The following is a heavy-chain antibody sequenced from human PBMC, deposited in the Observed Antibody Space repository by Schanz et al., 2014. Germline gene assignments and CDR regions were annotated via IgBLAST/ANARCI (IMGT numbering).Heavy chain of an antibody. CDR3: AGGEYQLLYGN. J-gene: IGHJ4*02. CDR2: ISSTSRAT. V-gene: IGHV3-11*06. Sequence: QVQLVESGGGLVKPGGSLRLSCAASGFTFSDYYMSWIRQAPGKGLEWVSYISSTSRATYYADSVKGRFTISRDNAKNSLFLQMNSLRAEDTAVYYCAGGEYQLLYGNWGQGTLVTVSS. CDR1: GFTFSDYY. D-gene: IGHD2-2*02.